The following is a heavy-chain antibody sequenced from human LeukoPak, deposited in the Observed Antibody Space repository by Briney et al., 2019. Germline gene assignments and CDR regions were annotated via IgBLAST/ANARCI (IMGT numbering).Heavy chain of an antibody. J-gene: IGHJ4*02. CDR2: INPNSGGT. CDR3: AMTYYDFWSGYPIWVFDY. CDR1: GYTFTGYY. Sequence: ASVKVSCKASGYTFTGYYMHWVRQAPGQGLEWMGWINPNSGGTNYAQKFQGRVTMTRDTSINTAYMELSRLRSDDTAVYYCAMTYYDFWSGYPIWVFDYWGQGTLVTVSS. V-gene: IGHV1-2*02. D-gene: IGHD3-3*01.